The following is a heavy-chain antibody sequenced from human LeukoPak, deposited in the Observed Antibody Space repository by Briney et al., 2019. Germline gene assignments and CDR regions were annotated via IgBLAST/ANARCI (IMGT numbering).Heavy chain of an antibody. CDR3: ASYSSSSRGFQGMDV. D-gene: IGHD6-6*01. J-gene: IGHJ6*02. CDR1: GYTFTSYD. V-gene: IGHV1-8*01. Sequence: ASVKVSCKASGYTFTSYDINWVRQATGQGLEWMGWMNPNSGNTGYAQKFQGRVTMTRNTSISTAYVELSSLRSEDTAVYYCASYSSSSRGFQGMDVWGQGTTVTVSS. CDR2: MNPNSGNT.